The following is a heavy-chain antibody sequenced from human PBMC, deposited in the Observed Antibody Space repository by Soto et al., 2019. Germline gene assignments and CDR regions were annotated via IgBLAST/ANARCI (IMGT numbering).Heavy chain of an antibody. J-gene: IGHJ4*02. CDR1: GGTFSSYT. CDR2: IIPILGIA. CDR3: ASLAVAGPMDY. D-gene: IGHD6-19*01. V-gene: IGHV1-69*02. Sequence: GASVKVSCKASGGTFSSYTISWVRQAPGQGLEWMGRIIPILGIANYAQKFQGRVTITADKSTSTAYMELRSLRSDDTAVYYCASLAVAGPMDYWGQGTLVTVS.